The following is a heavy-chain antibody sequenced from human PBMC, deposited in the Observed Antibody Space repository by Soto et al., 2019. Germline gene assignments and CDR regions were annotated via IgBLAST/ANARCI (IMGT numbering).Heavy chain of an antibody. J-gene: IGHJ6*02. CDR2: VSYDGSIK. V-gene: IGHV3-30*18. D-gene: IGHD6-19*01. CDR1: GFTFSVYG. CDR3: AKDGSHLAVADTSPTSYFYGLAV. Sequence: QVQLVESGGGVVQPGRSLRLSCAASGFTFSVYGMHWVRQAPGKGLEWVALVSYDGSIKYYADSVNGRFSISRDNSKNTLYLQINSLRVEHTAMYYCAKDGSHLAVADTSPTSYFYGLAVWGQGTTVTVSS.